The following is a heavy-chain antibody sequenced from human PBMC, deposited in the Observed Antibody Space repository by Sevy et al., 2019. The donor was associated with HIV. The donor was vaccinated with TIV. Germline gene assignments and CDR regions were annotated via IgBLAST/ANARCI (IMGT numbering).Heavy chain of an antibody. CDR1: GGTFSSYA. V-gene: IGHV1-69*04. D-gene: IGHD3-3*01. Sequence: ASVKVSCKASGGTFSSYAISWVRQAPGQGLEWMGRIIPILGIANDAQKFQGRVTITANKPTITAYMELSSLRSEDTAVYYCAAEPFGVVIINWFDPWGQGTLVTVSS. CDR3: AAEPFGVVIINWFDP. CDR2: IIPILGIA. J-gene: IGHJ5*02.